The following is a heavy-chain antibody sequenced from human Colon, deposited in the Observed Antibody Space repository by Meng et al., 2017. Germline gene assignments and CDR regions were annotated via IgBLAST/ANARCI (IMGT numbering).Heavy chain of an antibody. CDR1: GFTFSSYS. Sequence: EVQLVESVGGLVKPGGSLRLSCAASGFTFSSYSMNWVRQAPGKGLEWVSSIRSSSSHIYYVDSVRGRFTISRDNAKNSLYLQMNSLRAEDTAVYYCAKGDPDYDSSGYYPGRFEYWGQGILVTVSS. V-gene: IGHV3-21*01. J-gene: IGHJ4*02. D-gene: IGHD3-22*01. CDR2: IRSSSSHI. CDR3: AKGDPDYDSSGYYPGRFEY.